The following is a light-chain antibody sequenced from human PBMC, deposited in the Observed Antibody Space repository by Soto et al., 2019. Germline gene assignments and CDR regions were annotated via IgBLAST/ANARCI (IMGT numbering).Light chain of an antibody. CDR1: SGHSSYA. J-gene: IGLJ7*01. CDR3: QTWGTGRRAV. V-gene: IGLV4-69*01. Sequence: QLVLTQSPSASASLGASVKLTCTLSSGHSSYAIAWHQQQPEKGPRYLMKVNSDGSHSKGDGIPDRFSGSSSGAERYLTISRLQAEDEADYYCQTWGTGRRAVFGGGTQLTVL. CDR2: VNSDGSH.